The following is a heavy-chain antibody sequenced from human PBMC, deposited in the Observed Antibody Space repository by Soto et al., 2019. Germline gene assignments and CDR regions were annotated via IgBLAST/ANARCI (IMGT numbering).Heavy chain of an antibody. CDR3: TTDPGYCSGGSCFV. D-gene: IGHD2-15*01. CDR2: ISPDGTNE. J-gene: IGHJ4*02. Sequence: QVQLVESGGGVVQPGRSLRLSCVASGFTFSNDGMVWVRQAPGKGLEWVITISPDGTNEHYADSVKGRFTVSRDNSKNTLYLQMNSLKTEDTAVYYCTTDPGYCSGGSCFVWGQGTLVTVSS. CDR1: GFTFSNDG. V-gene: IGHV3-30*03.